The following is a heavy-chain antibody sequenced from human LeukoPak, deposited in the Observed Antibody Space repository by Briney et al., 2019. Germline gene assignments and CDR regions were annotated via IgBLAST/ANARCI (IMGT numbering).Heavy chain of an antibody. Sequence: KPSETLSLTCTVSGGSISSYYWSWIRQPPGKGLEWIGYIYYSGSTNYNPSLKSRVTISVDTSKNQFSLKLSSVTAADTAVYYCARRLGAFDIWGQGTMVTVSS. CDR1: GGSISSYY. V-gene: IGHV4-59*12. J-gene: IGHJ3*02. CDR2: IYYSGST. CDR3: ARRLGAFDI.